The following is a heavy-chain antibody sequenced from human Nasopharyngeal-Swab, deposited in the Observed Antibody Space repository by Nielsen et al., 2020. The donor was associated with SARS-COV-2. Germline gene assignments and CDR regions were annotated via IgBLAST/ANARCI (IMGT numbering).Heavy chain of an antibody. CDR1: GAFISGHH. CDR3: AREEYYYDSSGNYYRAFDN. V-gene: IGHV4-59*11. CDR2: VSYGGIT. D-gene: IGHD3-22*01. J-gene: IGHJ4*02. Sequence: GSLRLSCTVSGAFISGHHWSWIRQPPGKGLEWIGYVSYGGITNYNPSLNSRVTISADSSKNQFSLELGSVTAADTAVYYCAREEYYYDSSGNYYRAFDNWGQGTLVSVSS.